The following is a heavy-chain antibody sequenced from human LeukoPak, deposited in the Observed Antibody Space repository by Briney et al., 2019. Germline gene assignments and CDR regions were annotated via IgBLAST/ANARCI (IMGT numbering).Heavy chain of an antibody. CDR2: ITGSGGRT. Sequence: GGSLRLSCATSQFKFNNYGMTWVRQAPGKGLEWVSSITGSGGRTQYADSVQGRFTISRDNSKNTLYLQMNSLRAEDTAVYYCAKDPNGGRFDYWGQGTLVTVSS. CDR1: QFKFNNYG. V-gene: IGHV3-23*01. D-gene: IGHD4-23*01. J-gene: IGHJ4*02. CDR3: AKDPNGGRFDY.